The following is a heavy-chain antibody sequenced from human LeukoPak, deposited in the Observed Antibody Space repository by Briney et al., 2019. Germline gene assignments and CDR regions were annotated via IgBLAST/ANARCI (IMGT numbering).Heavy chain of an antibody. Sequence: GASVKVSCKASGYTFTGYYMHWVRQAPGQGLEWMGWINPNSGGTNYAQKFQGRVTMTRDTSISTAYMELSSLRSEDTAVYYCARARRIAAAGTPDAFDIWGQGTMVTVSS. J-gene: IGHJ3*02. CDR1: GYTFTGYY. CDR2: INPNSGGT. CDR3: ARARRIAAAGTPDAFDI. V-gene: IGHV1-2*02. D-gene: IGHD6-13*01.